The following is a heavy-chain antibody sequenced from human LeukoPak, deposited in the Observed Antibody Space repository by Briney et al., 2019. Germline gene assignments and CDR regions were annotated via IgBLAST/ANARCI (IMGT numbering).Heavy chain of an antibody. CDR2: INGDGSEK. CDR1: GFTFSSYA. J-gene: IGHJ4*02. Sequence: TGGSLRLSCAASGFTFSSYAMSWVRQAPGKGLEWVANINGDGSEKYFAGSVKGRFTISRDNARNSLFLQMNSLRAEDTAVYYCARARYCSSGNCYKDYWGQGSLVTVSS. CDR3: ARARYCSSGNCYKDY. D-gene: IGHD2-15*01. V-gene: IGHV3-7*01.